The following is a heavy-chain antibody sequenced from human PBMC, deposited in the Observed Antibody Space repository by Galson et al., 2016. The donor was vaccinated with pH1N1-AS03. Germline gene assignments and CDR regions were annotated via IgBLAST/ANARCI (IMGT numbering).Heavy chain of an antibody. Sequence: ALVKPTQTLTLTCSLSGVSVPSSGLAVGWFRLPPGKALEWLALIYWDDATRFSPSLRNRLTITKDTSRNQAVLTVTNVDPLDTATYFCALPNSWGNAFEIWGPGTMVTVAS. J-gene: IGHJ3*02. V-gene: IGHV2-5*02. CDR1: GVSVPSSGLA. CDR3: ALPNSWGNAFEI. CDR2: IYWDDAT. D-gene: IGHD3-16*01.